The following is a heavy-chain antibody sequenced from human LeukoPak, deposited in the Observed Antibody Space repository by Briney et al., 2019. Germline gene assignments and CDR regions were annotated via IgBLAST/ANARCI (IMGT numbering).Heavy chain of an antibody. V-gene: IGHV1-2*02. J-gene: IGHJ4*02. CDR3: ARPLRFLEWLFPLYY. CDR1: GYTFTGYY. Sequence: ASVKVSCKASGYTFTGYYMHWVRQAPGQGLEWMGWINPNSGGTNYAQKFQGRVTMTRDTSISTAYMELSRLRSDDTAVYYCARPLRFLEWLFPLYYWGQGTLVTVSS. D-gene: IGHD3-3*01. CDR2: INPNSGGT.